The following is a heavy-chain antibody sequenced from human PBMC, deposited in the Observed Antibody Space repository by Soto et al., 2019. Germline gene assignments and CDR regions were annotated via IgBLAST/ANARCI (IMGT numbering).Heavy chain of an antibody. CDR3: ARAAVGPRAYYYYGIDV. Sequence: QVQLVQSGAEVKKPGASVKVSCKASGYTFTGYYMHWVRQAPGQGLEWMGWINPNSGGTNYAQKFQGWVTMTRDTSISTAYMELSRLRSDDTAVYYCARAAVGPRAYYYYGIDVWGQGTTVTVSS. V-gene: IGHV1-2*04. CDR1: GYTFTGYY. CDR2: INPNSGGT. D-gene: IGHD3-16*01. J-gene: IGHJ6*02.